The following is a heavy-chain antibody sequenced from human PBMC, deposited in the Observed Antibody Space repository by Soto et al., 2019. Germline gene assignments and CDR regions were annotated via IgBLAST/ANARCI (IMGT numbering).Heavy chain of an antibody. D-gene: IGHD6-13*01. Sequence: QVQLQESGPGLVKPSETLSLTCTVSGGSISSYYWSWIRQPAGKGLEWIGRIYTSGSTNYNPSLKSRVTMSVDTSKNQFSRKLSSVTAADTAVYYCARDIGSSWWLDAFDIWGQGTMVTVSS. CDR2: IYTSGST. V-gene: IGHV4-4*07. CDR1: GGSISSYY. J-gene: IGHJ3*02. CDR3: ARDIGSSWWLDAFDI.